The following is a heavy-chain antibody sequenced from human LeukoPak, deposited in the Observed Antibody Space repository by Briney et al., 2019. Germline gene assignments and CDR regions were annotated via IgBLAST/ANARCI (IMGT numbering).Heavy chain of an antibody. D-gene: IGHD3-22*01. CDR3: ARLFSGYRGYYFDY. V-gene: IGHV1-2*02. CDR1: GYTFTGYY. CDR2: INPNSGGT. Sequence: ASVKASCKASGYTFTGYYMHWVRQAPGQGLEWMGWINPNSGGTNYAQKFQGRVTMTRDTSISTAYMELSRLRSDDTAVYYCARLFSGYRGYYFDYWGQGTLVTVSS. J-gene: IGHJ4*02.